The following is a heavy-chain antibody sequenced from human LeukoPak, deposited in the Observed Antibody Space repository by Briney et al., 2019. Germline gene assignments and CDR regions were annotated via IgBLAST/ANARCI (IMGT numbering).Heavy chain of an antibody. D-gene: IGHD3-22*01. CDR1: GGSVSSGSYY. V-gene: IGHV4-61*01. J-gene: IGHJ3*02. Sequence: SETLSLTCTVSGGSVSSGSYYWSWVRQPPGQGLEWIGYIYYSGSTNNNPSLRSRVTISVDTYKNQFSLKLSSVTAADTAVYYCARVLDSRGYYGAFGIWGQGTMVTVSS. CDR2: IYYSGST. CDR3: ARVLDSRGYYGAFGI.